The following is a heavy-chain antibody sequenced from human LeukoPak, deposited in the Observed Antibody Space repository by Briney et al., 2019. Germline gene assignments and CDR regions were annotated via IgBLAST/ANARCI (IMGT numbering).Heavy chain of an antibody. D-gene: IGHD2-2*01. V-gene: IGHV1-2*02. CDR3: ARDGACSSDSCQNFDY. J-gene: IGHJ4*02. Sequence: ASVKVSCKDSGYTFTGYYIXXXXQAPGQXLEWMXXXNPNSGVTSSPQKFQSGVTMTRDTSISTACVGQSRLRSDDTAVYYCARDGACSSDSCQNFDYWGQGTLVTVSS. CDR1: GYTFTGYY. CDR2: XNPNSGVT.